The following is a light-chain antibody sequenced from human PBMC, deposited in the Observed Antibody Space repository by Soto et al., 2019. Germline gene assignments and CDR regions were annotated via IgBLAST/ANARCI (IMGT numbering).Light chain of an antibody. CDR2: AAS. CDR1: QSVRSN. J-gene: IGKJ4*01. V-gene: IGKV3-15*01. CDR3: YHSDHWPLA. Sequence: EIVMTQSPATLSVSPGERATLSCRASQSVRSNLAWYQHKPGQAPSLLIYAASTRATGIPARFSGSGSGTEFTLTISSLQSEDFAVYCCYHSDHWPLAFGGGTKVEIK.